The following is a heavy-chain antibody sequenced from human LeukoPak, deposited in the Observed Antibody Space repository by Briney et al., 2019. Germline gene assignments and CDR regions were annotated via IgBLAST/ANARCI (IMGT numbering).Heavy chain of an antibody. CDR3: ARDSSGSYSYYFDY. CDR1: GGSVSSGSYY. V-gene: IGHV4-61*01. Sequence: SETLSLTCTVSGGSVSSGSYYWRWLRQPPGKGLEWIGYIYYSGSTNYNPSLKSRVTISVDTSKNQFSLKLSSVTAADTAVYYCARDSSGSYSYYFDYWGQGTLVTVSS. J-gene: IGHJ4*02. CDR2: IYYSGST. D-gene: IGHD3-10*01.